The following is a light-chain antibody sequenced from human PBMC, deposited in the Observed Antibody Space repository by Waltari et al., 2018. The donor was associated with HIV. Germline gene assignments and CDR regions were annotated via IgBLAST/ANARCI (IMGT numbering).Light chain of an antibody. V-gene: IGKV4-1*01. CDR3: QQYYTIEST. J-gene: IGKJ4*01. CDR1: PTVSFIYNHQYH. CDR2: WAS. Sequence: EIVITQSPDSLPGSLGERATMNCMSRPTVSFIYNHQYHFAWYQQKPGQSPKVLIYWASTRSSGVPGRFSGSGSGTDFNLTISSLQADDVAVYYCQQYYTIESTFGGGTKVEIK.